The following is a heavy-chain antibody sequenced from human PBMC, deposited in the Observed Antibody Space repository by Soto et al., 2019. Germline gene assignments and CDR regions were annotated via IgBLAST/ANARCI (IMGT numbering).Heavy chain of an antibody. V-gene: IGHV3-48*02. Sequence: EVHFVESGGGLIQPGGSLRLSCAASGFTFSNYNMDWVRQAPGKGLEWLSYISNTSRTIYYADSVKGRFTISRDTARNSLFLQMNGLRDEDTAVYYCARDGNRGYDMDVWGQGTTVIVSS. J-gene: IGHJ6*02. CDR1: GFTFSNYN. D-gene: IGHD1-1*01. CDR3: ARDGNRGYDMDV. CDR2: ISNTSRTI.